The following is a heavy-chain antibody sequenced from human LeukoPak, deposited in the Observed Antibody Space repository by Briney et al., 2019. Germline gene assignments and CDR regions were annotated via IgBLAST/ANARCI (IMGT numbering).Heavy chain of an antibody. Sequence: PSETLSLTCAVYGGSFSGYYWSWIRQHPGKGLEWIGYIYYSGSTYYNPSLKSRVTISVDTSKNQFSLKLSSVTAADTAVYYCARSYYYDSSGYYPFDYWGQGTLVTVSS. CDR2: IYYSGST. CDR1: GGSFSGYY. D-gene: IGHD3-22*01. CDR3: ARSYYYDSSGYYPFDY. J-gene: IGHJ4*02. V-gene: IGHV4-31*11.